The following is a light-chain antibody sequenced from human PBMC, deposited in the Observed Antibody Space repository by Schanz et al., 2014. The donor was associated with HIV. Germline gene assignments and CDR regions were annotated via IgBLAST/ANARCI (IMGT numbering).Light chain of an antibody. CDR3: QQYGVSPPWT. Sequence: EIVMTQSPATLSVSPGERASLSCRASQSVNSNLAWYQQKPGQAPRLLIYGASTRATGIPARFSGSGSGTEFTLTISSLQSEDFAVYYCQQYGVSPPWTFGQGTRVEIK. V-gene: IGKV3-15*01. CDR1: QSVNSN. J-gene: IGKJ1*01. CDR2: GAS.